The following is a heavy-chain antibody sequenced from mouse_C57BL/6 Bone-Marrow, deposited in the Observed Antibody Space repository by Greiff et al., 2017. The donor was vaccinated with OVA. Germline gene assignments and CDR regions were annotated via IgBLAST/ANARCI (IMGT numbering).Heavy chain of an antibody. CDR3: ARDRYDDDVGLYLDY. CDR2: ISYDGSN. Sequence: DVKLQESGPGLVKPCQSLSLSCTATGYSFTSGYFWNWMREFPGKQLGWMGYISYDGSNNYNPSLKNRISITRDTSSNQFFLKLNSVTTEDTATYDGARDRYDDDVGLYLDYWGQGTTLTVSS. V-gene: IGHV3-6*01. D-gene: IGHD2-4*01. CDR1: GYSFTSGYF. J-gene: IGHJ2*01.